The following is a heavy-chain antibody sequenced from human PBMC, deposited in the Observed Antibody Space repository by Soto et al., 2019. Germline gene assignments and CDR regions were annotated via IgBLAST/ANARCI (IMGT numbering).Heavy chain of an antibody. D-gene: IGHD6-19*01. CDR2: IYYSGST. J-gene: IGHJ4*02. V-gene: IGHV4-59*01. Sequence: SETLSLTCTVSGVSISSYYWSWIRQPPGKGLEWIGYIYYSGSTNYNPSLKSRVTISVDTSKNQFSLKLSSVTAADTAVYYCARVSGYSSGWYWAFFDYWGQGTLVTVSS. CDR3: ARVSGYSSGWYWAFFDY. CDR1: GVSISSYY.